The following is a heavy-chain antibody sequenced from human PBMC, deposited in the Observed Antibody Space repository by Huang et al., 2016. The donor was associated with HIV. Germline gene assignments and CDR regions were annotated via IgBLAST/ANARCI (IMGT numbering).Heavy chain of an antibody. Sequence: EVQLVESGGGLVKPGGSLRLSCAASGFSLDSYNMYWVRQTPGKGLQWVSSTSPSSSFIDYADSVKGRFSIYRDNAKNSLYLQMNNLRGEDTAVYYCARDRGQQLSPFDSWGQGTLVTVSS. CDR1: GFSLDSYN. V-gene: IGHV3-21*01. D-gene: IGHD6-13*01. CDR3: ARDRGQQLSPFDS. CDR2: TSPSSSFI. J-gene: IGHJ4*02.